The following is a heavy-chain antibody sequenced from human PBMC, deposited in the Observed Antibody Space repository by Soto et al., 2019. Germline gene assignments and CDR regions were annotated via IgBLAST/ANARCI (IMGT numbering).Heavy chain of an antibody. CDR2: ISGSGGST. CDR1: GFTFSSYA. V-gene: IGHV3-23*01. CDR3: AKLTLSGDYDVLTGYSYYYGMDV. D-gene: IGHD3-9*01. Sequence: EVQLLESGGGLVQPGGSLRLSCAASGFTFSSYAMSWVRQAPGKGLEWVSAISGSGGSTYYADSVKGRFTISRDNSKNTLYLQMNSLRAEDTAVYYCAKLTLSGDYDVLTGYSYYYGMDVWGQGTTVTVSS. J-gene: IGHJ6*02.